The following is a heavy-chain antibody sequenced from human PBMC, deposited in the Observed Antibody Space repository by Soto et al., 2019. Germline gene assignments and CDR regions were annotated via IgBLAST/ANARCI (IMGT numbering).Heavy chain of an antibody. J-gene: IGHJ6*02. V-gene: IGHV4-34*01. Sequence: QVQLQQWGAGLLKPSETLSLTCAVNGGSFSGYYWNWIRQSAGKGLEWIGRVHHSGTTNYNPSLKSRLTISLDTSKNPFSLRLNSVTAADTAMYYCVRQKGFFDWSSHVTGPGGMDVWGQGTAVTVSS. CDR1: GGSFSGYY. CDR2: VHHSGTT. D-gene: IGHD3-9*01. CDR3: VRQKGFFDWSSHVTGPGGMDV.